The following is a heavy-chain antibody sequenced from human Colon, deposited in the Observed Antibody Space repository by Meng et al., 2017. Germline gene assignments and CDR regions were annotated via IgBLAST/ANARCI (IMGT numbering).Heavy chain of an antibody. J-gene: IGHJ5*02. D-gene: IGHD2-21*02. CDR1: GASVSSGDYY. CDR2: IYYTGNT. Sequence: QLLLQASGPGLVRPSLTLSLTCTVSGASVSSGDYYWSWIRQPPGKGLEWLGYIYYTGNTNYNPSLKNRVTISLDTSNNQFSLKLTSMTAADAAIYYCARVNGDFDEAWFDPWGQGTLVTVSS. CDR3: ARVNGDFDEAWFDP. V-gene: IGHV4-61*08.